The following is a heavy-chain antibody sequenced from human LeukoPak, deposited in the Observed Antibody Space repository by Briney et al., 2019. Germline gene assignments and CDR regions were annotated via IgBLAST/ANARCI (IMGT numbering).Heavy chain of an antibody. V-gene: IGHV3-48*03. CDR2: ISSSGSTI. CDR3: ARGGNPTFDY. Sequence: GGSLRLSCAASGFTFSSYEMNWVRQAPGKGLEWVSYISSSGSTIYYADSVKGRFTISRDNANNSLYLQMNSLRAEDTAVYYCARGGNPTFDYWGQGTLVTVSS. CDR1: GFTFSSYE. J-gene: IGHJ4*02.